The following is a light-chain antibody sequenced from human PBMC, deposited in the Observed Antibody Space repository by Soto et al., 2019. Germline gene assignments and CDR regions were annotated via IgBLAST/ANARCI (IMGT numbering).Light chain of an antibody. CDR1: SSNIGSNT. CDR2: SNN. J-gene: IGLJ1*01. CDR3: AAWDDSLNGYV. V-gene: IGLV1-44*01. Sequence: QSVLTQPPSASGSQSSRRKRVTISCSGSSSNIGSNTVNWYQQLPGTAPKLLIYSNNQRPSGVPDRFSGSKSGTSASLAISGLQSEDEADYYCAAWDDSLNGYVFGTGTKVTVL.